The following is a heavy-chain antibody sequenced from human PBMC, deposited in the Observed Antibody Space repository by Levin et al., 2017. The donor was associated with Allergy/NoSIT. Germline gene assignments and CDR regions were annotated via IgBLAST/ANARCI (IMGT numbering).Heavy chain of an antibody. CDR3: ASESLTGDSLEPFDY. D-gene: IGHD7-27*01. J-gene: IGHJ4*02. CDR1: GFTFSSYW. Sequence: PGGSLRLSCAASGFTFSSYWMSWVRQAPGKGLEWVANIKQDGSEKYYVDSVKGRFTISRDNAKNSLYLQMNSLRAEDTAVYYCASESLTGDSLEPFDYWGQGTLVTVSS. CDR2: IKQDGSEK. V-gene: IGHV3-7*01.